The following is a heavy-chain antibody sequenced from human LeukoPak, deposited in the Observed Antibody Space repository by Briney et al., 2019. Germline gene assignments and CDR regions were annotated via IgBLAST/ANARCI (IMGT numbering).Heavy chain of an antibody. J-gene: IGHJ5*02. CDR1: GGSISSGGYY. Sequence: SQTLSLTCTVSGGSISSGGYYWSWIRQHPGKGLEWIGYIYYSGSTYYNPSLKSRVTISVDTFKNQFSLKLSSVTAADTAVYYCARDLSGGNWFDPWGQGTLVTVSS. CDR2: IYYSGST. V-gene: IGHV4-31*03. D-gene: IGHD2-15*01. CDR3: ARDLSGGNWFDP.